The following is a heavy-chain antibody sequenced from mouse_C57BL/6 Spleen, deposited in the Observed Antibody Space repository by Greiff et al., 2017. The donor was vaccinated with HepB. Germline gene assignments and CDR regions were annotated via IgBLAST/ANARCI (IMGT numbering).Heavy chain of an antibody. V-gene: IGHV1-52*01. J-gene: IGHJ2*01. CDR2: IDPSDSET. D-gene: IGHD4-1*01. CDR3: ARKGSWDYFDY. CDR1: GYTFTSYW. Sequence: QVQLQQPGAELVRPGSSVKLSCKASGYTFTSYWMHWVKQRPIQGLEWIGNIDPSDSETHYNQKFKDKATVTVDKSSSTAYMQLSSLTSEDSAVYYCARKGSWDYFDYWGQGTTLTVSS.